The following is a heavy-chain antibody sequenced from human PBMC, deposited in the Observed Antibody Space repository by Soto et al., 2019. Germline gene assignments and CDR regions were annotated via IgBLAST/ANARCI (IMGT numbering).Heavy chain of an antibody. Sequence: EVQLVESGGGSVQPGGSLRLSCVASGFFTFSRYWMSWVRQVPGQGLEWVANIKEDGSEKYYVDSVKGRFTISRDNAKTSVYLQMNSLRVEDTDVYYCARPDARYDSTAYWGQGTLVTVSS. J-gene: IGHJ4*02. CDR1: GFFTFSRYW. CDR3: ARPDARYDSTAY. D-gene: IGHD3-22*01. V-gene: IGHV3-7*04. CDR2: IKEDGSEK.